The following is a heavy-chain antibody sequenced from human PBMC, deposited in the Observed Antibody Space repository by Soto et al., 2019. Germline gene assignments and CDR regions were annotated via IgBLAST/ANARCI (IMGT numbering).Heavy chain of an antibody. D-gene: IGHD2-8*01. CDR3: ARHYICTIVYCYYYGIDV. J-gene: IGHJ6*01. CDR2: IDHSDSYI. V-gene: IGHV5-10-1*01. Sequence: RWERLMTGKGLEWMGRIDHSDSYINYSPSFQGHVTISADKSINTAYLQWSSLKASDTAMYYCARHYICTIVYCYYYGIDV.